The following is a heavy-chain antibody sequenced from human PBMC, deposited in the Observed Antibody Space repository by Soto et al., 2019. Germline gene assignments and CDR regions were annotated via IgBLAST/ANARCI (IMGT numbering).Heavy chain of an antibody. CDR2: IYSGGST. CDR3: ARDPGYYGSGSYEY. CDR1: GFTVSSNY. D-gene: IGHD3-10*01. J-gene: IGHJ4*02. V-gene: IGHV3-53*04. Sequence: GESLKISCAASGFTVSSNYMSWVRQAPGKGLEWVSVIYSGGSTYYADSVKGRFTISRHNSKNTLYLQMNSLRAEDTAVYYCARDPGYYGSGSYEYWGQGTLVTVSS.